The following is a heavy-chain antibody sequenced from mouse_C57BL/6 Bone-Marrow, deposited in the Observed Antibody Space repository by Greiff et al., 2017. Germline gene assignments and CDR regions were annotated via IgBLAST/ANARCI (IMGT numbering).Heavy chain of an antibody. J-gene: IGHJ4*01. CDR2: IYPGDGDT. Sequence: VMLVESGPELVKPGASVKISCKASGYAFSSSWMNWVKQRPGKGLEWIGRIYPGDGDTNYTGKFKGKATLTADKSSSTAYMQLSSLTSEDSAVYFCARTGGLRRAMDYWGQGTSVTVSS. D-gene: IGHD2-4*01. CDR1: GYAFSSSW. V-gene: IGHV1-82*01. CDR3: ARTGGLRRAMDY.